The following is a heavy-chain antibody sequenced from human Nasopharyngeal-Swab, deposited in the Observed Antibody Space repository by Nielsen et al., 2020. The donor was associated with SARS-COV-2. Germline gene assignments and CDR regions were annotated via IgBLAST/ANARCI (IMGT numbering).Heavy chain of an antibody. CDR3: AREGGTRDGFDP. CDR2: IIPILGIA. Sequence: SVKVSCKASGGTFSSYAISWVRQAPGQGLEWMGRIIPILGIASYAQKFRGRVTITADKSTSTAYMELSSLRSEDTAVYYCAREGGTRDGFDPWGQGTLVTVSS. J-gene: IGHJ5*02. V-gene: IGHV1-69*04. D-gene: IGHD2-15*01. CDR1: GGTFSSYA.